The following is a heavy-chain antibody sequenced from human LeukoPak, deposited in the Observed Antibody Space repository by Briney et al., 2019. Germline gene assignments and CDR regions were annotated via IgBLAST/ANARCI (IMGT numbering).Heavy chain of an antibody. Sequence: SETLSLTCTVSGYSISSGYYWGWIRQPPGKGLEWIGSIYHSGSIYYNPSLKSRVTISVDTSKNQFSLKLSSVTAADTAVYYCARDADDDSGGYWGQGTLVTVSS. CDR1: GYSISSGYY. CDR2: IYHSGSI. V-gene: IGHV4-38-2*02. CDR3: ARDADDDSGGY. J-gene: IGHJ4*02. D-gene: IGHD1-1*01.